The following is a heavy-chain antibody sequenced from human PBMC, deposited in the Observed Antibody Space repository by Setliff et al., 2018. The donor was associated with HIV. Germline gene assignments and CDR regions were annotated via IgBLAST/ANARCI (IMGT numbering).Heavy chain of an antibody. D-gene: IGHD2-2*01. CDR2: IYTSGP. J-gene: IGHJ4*02. CDR3: ARASSDIPGVDSNYFDD. Sequence: NPSETLSLTCTVSGDSISSGSKYWSWIRQPAGKGLEWIGRIYTSGPRYNPSLENRVTISVDTSKSQFFLMLSSVTAADTAVYYCARASSDIPGVDSNYFDDWGQGTLVTVSS. V-gene: IGHV4-61*02. CDR1: GDSISSGSKY.